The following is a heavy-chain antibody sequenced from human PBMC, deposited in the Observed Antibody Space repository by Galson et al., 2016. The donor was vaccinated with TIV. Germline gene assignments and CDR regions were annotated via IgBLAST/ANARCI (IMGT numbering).Heavy chain of an antibody. CDR3: ASDRNTALDTYHQYYGMDV. D-gene: IGHD5-18*01. CDR1: GGTFSTYV. Sequence: SVKVSCKASGGTFSTYVFNWVRLAPGQGLEWMGGIIPLFGTINYAQKFQGRVTITADESSTTVYMELNRLRSGDTAVYYCASDRNTALDTYHQYYGMDVWGQGTTVTVSS. J-gene: IGHJ6*02. V-gene: IGHV1-69*13. CDR2: IIPLFGTI.